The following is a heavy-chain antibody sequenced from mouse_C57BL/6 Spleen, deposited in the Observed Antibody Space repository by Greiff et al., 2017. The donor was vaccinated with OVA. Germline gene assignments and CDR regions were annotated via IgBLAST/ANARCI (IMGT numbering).Heavy chain of an antibody. CDR2: INPSSGYT. J-gene: IGHJ4*01. CDR3: ARSGGNYDYYYAMDY. D-gene: IGHD2-1*01. Sequence: LEESGAELARPGASVKMSCKASGYTFTSYTMHWVKQRPGQGLEWIGYINPSSGYTKYNQKFKDKATLTADKSSSTAYMQLSSLTSEDSAVYYCARSGGNYDYYYAMDYWGQGTSVTVSS. CDR1: GYTFTSYT. V-gene: IGHV1-4*01.